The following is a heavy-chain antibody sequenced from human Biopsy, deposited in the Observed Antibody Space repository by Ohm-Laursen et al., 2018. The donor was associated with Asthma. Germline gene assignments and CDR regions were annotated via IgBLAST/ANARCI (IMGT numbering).Heavy chain of an antibody. Sequence: SVKVSCKASGYNFISFAIHWVRQAPGKRLEWMGWVNTGNGDTKYSQKFQGRVTITRDTSASTAYMELRSLRSEDTATYYCARTYYDFLTGQVKDVFGVWGQGTMVTVSS. CDR1: GYNFISFA. J-gene: IGHJ3*01. D-gene: IGHD3-9*01. CDR3: ARTYYDFLTGQVKDVFGV. CDR2: VNTGNGDT. V-gene: IGHV1-3*04.